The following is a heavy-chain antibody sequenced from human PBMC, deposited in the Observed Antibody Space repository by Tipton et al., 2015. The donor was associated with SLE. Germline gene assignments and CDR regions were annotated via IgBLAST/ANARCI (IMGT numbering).Heavy chain of an antibody. CDR2: IYYSGST. J-gene: IGHJ4*02. D-gene: IGHD2-2*01. CDR1: GGSISSSSYY. CDR3: ARRSSSLDY. Sequence: LRLSCTVSGGSISSSSYYWGWIRQPPGKGLEWIGSIYYSGSTYYNSSLKSRVTISVDTSKNQFSLKLSSVTAADTAVFYCARRSSSLDYWGQGILVTVSS. V-gene: IGHV4-39*01.